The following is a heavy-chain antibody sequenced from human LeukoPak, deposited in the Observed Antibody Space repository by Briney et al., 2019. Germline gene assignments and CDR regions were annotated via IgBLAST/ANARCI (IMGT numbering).Heavy chain of an antibody. Sequence: SETLSLTCAVYGESMIGHYWTWIRQPPGKRLEWIGEIHHSGGTNSNPSLKNRVTMSIDMSKNQSSLKLNSVTAADTAVYYCARATASGSGRAYDHWAQGNLVPVSS. CDR2: IHHSGGT. J-gene: IGHJ4*02. V-gene: IGHV4-34*01. CDR1: GESMIGHY. D-gene: IGHD3-10*01. CDR3: ARATASGSGRAYDH.